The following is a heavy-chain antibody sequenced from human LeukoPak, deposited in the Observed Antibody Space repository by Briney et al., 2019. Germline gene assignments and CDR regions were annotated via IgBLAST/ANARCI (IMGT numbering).Heavy chain of an antibody. J-gene: IGHJ3*02. D-gene: IGHD6-19*01. V-gene: IGHV4-34*01. CDR3: ARDSSGWHDAFDI. Sequence: SETLSLTCAVYGGSFSGYYWSWIRQPPGKGLEWIGEINHSGSTNYNPSLKSRVTISVDTSKNQSSLKLSSVTAADTAVYYCARDSSGWHDAFDIWGQGTMVTVSS. CDR2: INHSGST. CDR1: GGSFSGYY.